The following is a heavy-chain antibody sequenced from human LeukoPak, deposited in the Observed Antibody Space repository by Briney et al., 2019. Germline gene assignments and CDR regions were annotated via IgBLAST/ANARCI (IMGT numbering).Heavy chain of an antibody. CDR2: ISYDGSNK. Sequence: GGSLRLSCAASGFTFSSYGMHWVRQAPGKGLEWVAVISYDGSNKNYANYVKGRFTISRDNSKNTLYLQMNSLRAEDTAVYYCAKAHEQLRYFENGMDVWGQGTTVTVSS. D-gene: IGHD3-9*01. J-gene: IGHJ6*02. CDR3: AKAHEQLRYFENGMDV. CDR1: GFTFSSYG. V-gene: IGHV3-30*18.